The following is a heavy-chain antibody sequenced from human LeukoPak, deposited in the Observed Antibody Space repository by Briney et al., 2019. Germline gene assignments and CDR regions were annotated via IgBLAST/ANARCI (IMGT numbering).Heavy chain of an antibody. D-gene: IGHD5-24*01. Sequence: PGGSLRLSCAASGFTFNIYNMNWVRQAPGKGLEWVSFISSSGTMYYADSVKGRFTISRDNSKNTLYLQMNSLRVEDTAVYYCASGWGDGYNFDYWGQGTLVTVSS. CDR2: ISSSGTM. J-gene: IGHJ4*02. V-gene: IGHV3-48*01. CDR1: GFTFNIYN. CDR3: ASGWGDGYNFDY.